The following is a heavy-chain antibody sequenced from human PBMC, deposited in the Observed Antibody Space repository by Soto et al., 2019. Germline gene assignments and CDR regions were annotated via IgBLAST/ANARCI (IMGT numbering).Heavy chain of an antibody. CDR2: ISYDGNNK. Sequence: GGSLSLSCITSGFTFSSYGIHWVRQAPCKGLEWVAFISYDGNNKFYVDSVKGRFTISRDNSKKTLFLEMSSLRAEDTAVYYCAKGTMARGLMRYYYGMEVGGQGTTVTV. V-gene: IGHV3-30*18. CDR1: GFTFSSYG. D-gene: IGHD3-10*01. J-gene: IGHJ6*01. CDR3: AKGTMARGLMRYYYGMEV.